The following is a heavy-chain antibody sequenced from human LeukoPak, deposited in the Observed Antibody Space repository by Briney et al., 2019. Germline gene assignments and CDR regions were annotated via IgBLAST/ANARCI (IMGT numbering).Heavy chain of an antibody. CDR3: AMVRGYYYHGLDV. D-gene: IGHD3-10*01. CDR2: INSDGSST. Sequence: QAGGTLRLSCAASGFTFRSYGMHWVRQAPGKGLVWVSRINSDGSSTSYADSVKGRFTISRDNAMNTLYLQMNSLRAEDTAVYYCAMVRGYYYHGLDVWGQGTTVTVSS. CDR1: GFTFRSYG. V-gene: IGHV3-74*01. J-gene: IGHJ6*02.